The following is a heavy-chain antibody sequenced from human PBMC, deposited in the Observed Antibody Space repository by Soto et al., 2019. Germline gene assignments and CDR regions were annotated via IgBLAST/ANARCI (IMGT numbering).Heavy chain of an antibody. D-gene: IGHD3-3*01. CDR1: GGSFSGYY. CDR3: ARGQPGYYDFWSGYYTGRFDP. CDR2: INHSGST. J-gene: IGHJ5*02. V-gene: IGHV4-34*01. Sequence: SETLSLTCAVYGGSFSGYYWSWIRQPPGKGLEWIGEINHSGSTNYNPSLKSRVTISVDTSKNQFSLKLSSVTAADTAVYYCARGQPGYYDFWSGYYTGRFDPWGQGTLVTVS.